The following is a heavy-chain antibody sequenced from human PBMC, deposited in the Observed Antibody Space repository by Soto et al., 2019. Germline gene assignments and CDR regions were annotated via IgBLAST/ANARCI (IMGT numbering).Heavy chain of an antibody. Sequence: GGSLRLSCAASGFTFSNYWIHWVRQAPGKGLLWVSRIKGDEITTNYADSVKGRFTISRDNAKNTVFLQMHSLRAEDTALYYCARGLYGAYGQDFWGQGILVTVSS. V-gene: IGHV3-74*01. CDR3: ARGLYGAYGQDF. D-gene: IGHD4-17*01. J-gene: IGHJ4*02. CDR1: GFTFSNYW. CDR2: IKGDEITT.